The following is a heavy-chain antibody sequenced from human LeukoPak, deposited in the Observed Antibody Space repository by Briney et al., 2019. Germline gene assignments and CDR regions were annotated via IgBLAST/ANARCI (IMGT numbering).Heavy chain of an antibody. CDR3: ARSYIAAAGPFDY. CDR1: GGSISSYY. V-gene: IGHV4-59*01. Sequence: PSETLSLTCTVSGGSISSYYWSWIRQPPGRGLEWIGYIYYSGSTNYNPSLKSRVTISVDTSKNQFSLKLSSLTAADTAVYYCARSYIAAAGPFDYWGQGTLVTVSS. D-gene: IGHD6-13*01. CDR2: IYYSGST. J-gene: IGHJ4*02.